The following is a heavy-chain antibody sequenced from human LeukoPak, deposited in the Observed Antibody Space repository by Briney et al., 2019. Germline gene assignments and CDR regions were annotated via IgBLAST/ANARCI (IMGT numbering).Heavy chain of an antibody. Sequence: PSETLSLTCTVSGGSISSSSYYWGWIRQPPGKGLEWIGSIYYSGSTYYNPSLKSRVTISVDTSKNQFSLKLSSVTAADTAVYYCARHEMWYYDILTGYYHDAFDIWGQGTMVTVSS. J-gene: IGHJ3*02. V-gene: IGHV4-39*01. CDR1: GGSISSSSYY. CDR3: ARHEMWYYDILTGYYHDAFDI. CDR2: IYYSGST. D-gene: IGHD3-9*01.